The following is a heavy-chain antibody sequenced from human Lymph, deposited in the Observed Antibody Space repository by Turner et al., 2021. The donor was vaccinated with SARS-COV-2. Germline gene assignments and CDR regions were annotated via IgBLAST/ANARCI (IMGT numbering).Heavy chain of an antibody. CDR1: GGSISSSNW. J-gene: IGHJ4*02. CDR2: TYQSGGT. Sequence: QVPLQESGPGLVKPSGTLSLTCAVSGGSISSSNWWSWVRQPPGKGLEWIWETYQSGGTNYNPTLKSRVTISVDKSKNQFSLKLSSVTAADTAVYYCATKYCSGGRCSYFDYWGQGTLVTVSS. CDR3: ATKYCSGGRCSYFDY. D-gene: IGHD2-15*01. V-gene: IGHV4-4*02.